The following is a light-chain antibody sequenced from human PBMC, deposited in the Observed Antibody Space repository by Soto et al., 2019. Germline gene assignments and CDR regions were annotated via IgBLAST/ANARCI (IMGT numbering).Light chain of an antibody. CDR2: GNS. CDR1: SSNIGAGYD. V-gene: IGLV1-40*01. CDR3: QSYDSSLV. J-gene: IGLJ2*01. Sequence: QSVLTQPPSVSGAPGQRVTISCTGSSSNIGAGYDVHWYQQLPGTAPKLLIYGNSNRPSGVPDRFSGSKSGTSASLAITGLQAQDEAAYYCQSYDSSLVFGGGTQLTVL.